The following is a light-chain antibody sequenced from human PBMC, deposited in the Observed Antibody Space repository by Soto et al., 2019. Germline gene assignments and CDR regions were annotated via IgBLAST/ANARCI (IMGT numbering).Light chain of an antibody. CDR1: QSIASH. J-gene: IGKJ5*01. CDR3: QQRNNRPPSIT. CDR2: DAS. V-gene: IGKV3-11*01. Sequence: EIVLTQSPVTLSLYPGERATLSCRASQSIASHLAWYQQKPGQPPRLLIHDASSRATGIPARFSGSGSGTDFTLTISSLEPEDFAVYYCQQRNNRPPSITFGPGTRMEIK.